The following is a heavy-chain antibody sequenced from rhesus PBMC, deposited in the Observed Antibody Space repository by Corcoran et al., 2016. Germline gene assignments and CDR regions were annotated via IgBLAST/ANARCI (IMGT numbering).Heavy chain of an antibody. D-gene: IGHD6S26*01. J-gene: IGHJ3*01. CDR3: ARAYSTGWSNAFDF. V-gene: IGHV4-80*01. CDR1: GASISTSW. Sequence: QVQLQESGPGLVKPSETLSLTCVVSGASISTSWWSWIRLPPGKGLEWIGESNGNTGSTYYNPSLKSRVTNSKDASKNQFSLKLSSVTAADTAVYYCARAYSTGWSNAFDFWGQGLRVTVSS. CDR2: SNGNTGST.